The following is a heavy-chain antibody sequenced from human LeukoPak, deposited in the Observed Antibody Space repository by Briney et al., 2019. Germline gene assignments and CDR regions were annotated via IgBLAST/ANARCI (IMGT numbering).Heavy chain of an antibody. CDR2: ISGSGGST. V-gene: IGHV3-23*01. D-gene: IGHD6-19*01. J-gene: IGHJ4*02. CDR3: AKAVGWYATSYFDY. CDR1: GFTFISYA. Sequence: PGGSLRLSCAASGFTFISYAMSWVRQAPGKGLEWVSAISGSGGSTHYADSVKGRFTISRDNSKNTLYLQMNSLRAEDTAVYYCAKAVGWYATSYFDYWGQGTLVTVSS.